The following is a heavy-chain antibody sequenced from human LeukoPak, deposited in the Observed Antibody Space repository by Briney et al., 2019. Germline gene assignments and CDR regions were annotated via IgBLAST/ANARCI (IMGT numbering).Heavy chain of an antibody. CDR2: ISSSDSTI. J-gene: IGHJ4*02. Sequence: GGSLRLSCAASGFTFSSYEMHWVRQPPGKGLEWVSYISSSDSTIYYADSVKGRFTISRDNAKNSLYLQMNSLRAEDTAVYYCARDLWELSPDYWGQGTLVTVSS. CDR3: ARDLWELSPDY. V-gene: IGHV3-48*03. CDR1: GFTFSSYE. D-gene: IGHD1-26*01.